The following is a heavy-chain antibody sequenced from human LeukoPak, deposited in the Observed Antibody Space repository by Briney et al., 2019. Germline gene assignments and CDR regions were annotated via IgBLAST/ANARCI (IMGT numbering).Heavy chain of an antibody. CDR1: GYTFSSYG. CDR2: IRYDGSNK. Sequence: PGGSLRLSCAASGYTFSSYGMHWVRQAPGKGLEWVAFIRYDGSNKYYADSVKCRFTISRDNSRNIVDLQMNSLRAEDTAVYYCARDYDSGTYYINYWGQGTLVTVSS. CDR3: ARDYDSGTYYINY. D-gene: IGHD3-10*01. J-gene: IGHJ4*02. V-gene: IGHV3-30*02.